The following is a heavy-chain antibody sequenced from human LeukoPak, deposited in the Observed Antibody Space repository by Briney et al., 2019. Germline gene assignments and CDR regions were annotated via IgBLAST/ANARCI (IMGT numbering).Heavy chain of an antibody. CDR1: GYTFTGYY. J-gene: IGHJ4*02. Sequence: ASVKVSCKASGYTFTGYYMHWVRQAPGQGLEWMGWINPNSGGTNYAQKFQGRVTMTRDTSISTAYMELSRLRSDDTAVYYCARSLSRAAAGDYWGQGTLVTVSS. CDR3: ARSLSRAAAGDY. V-gene: IGHV1-2*02. D-gene: IGHD6-13*01. CDR2: INPNSGGT.